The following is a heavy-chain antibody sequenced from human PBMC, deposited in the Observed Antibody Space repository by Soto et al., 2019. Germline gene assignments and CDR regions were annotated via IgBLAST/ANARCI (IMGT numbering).Heavy chain of an antibody. D-gene: IGHD6-13*01. J-gene: IGHJ6*02. CDR3: ARDNAAVGIYGMDV. CDR1: ESIVSSNY. V-gene: IGHV3-66*01. CDR2: IYNGVST. Sequence: EVQLVESGGGLVQPGGSLRLSCAASESIVSSNYKSWVRQAPGKGLEWVSVIYNGVSTYYADSVKGRFTISRDNSKNMLYLQMNSLRAEDTAVYYCARDNAAVGIYGMDVWGQGTTVTVSS.